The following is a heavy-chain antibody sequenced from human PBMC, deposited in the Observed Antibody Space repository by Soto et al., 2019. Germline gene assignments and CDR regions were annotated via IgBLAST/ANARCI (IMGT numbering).Heavy chain of an antibody. V-gene: IGHV3-64D*06. CDR3: VKGGGKKDIQYVQDRFDP. J-gene: IGHJ5*02. D-gene: IGHD2-15*01. CDR1: GFTCSDFC. Sequence: GGYLRLSCLASGFTCSDFCLNWVRQAPGKGLEYVSVISSNGGTTYYPDSVKGRFSISRDNSKNTLYLQMSSLRDEDTAVYYFVKGGGKKDIQYVQDRFDPRGQGYLVPLSS. CDR2: ISSNGGTT.